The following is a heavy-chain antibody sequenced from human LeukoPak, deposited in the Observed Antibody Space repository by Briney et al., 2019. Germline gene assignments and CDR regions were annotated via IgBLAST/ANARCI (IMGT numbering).Heavy chain of an antibody. Sequence: SETLSLTCAVYGGSFSGYYWSWIRQPPGKGLEWIGDINHSGSTNYNPSLKSRVTISVDTSKNQFSLKLSSVTAADTAVYYCARGPYYYDSSGQIDYWGQGTLVTVSS. V-gene: IGHV4-34*01. D-gene: IGHD3-22*01. CDR1: GGSFSGYY. CDR2: INHSGST. J-gene: IGHJ4*02. CDR3: ARGPYYYDSSGQIDY.